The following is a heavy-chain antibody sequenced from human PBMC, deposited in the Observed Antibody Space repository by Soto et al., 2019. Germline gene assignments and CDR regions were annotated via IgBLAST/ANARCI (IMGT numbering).Heavy chain of an antibody. Sequence: GGSLRLSCAASGFTFSSYAMSWVRQAPGKGLEWVSAISGSGGSTYYADSVKGRFTISRDNSKNTLYLQVNSLRAEDTAVYYCAKDYDSSGYPCLDYWGQGTLVTVSS. CDR1: GFTFSSYA. V-gene: IGHV3-23*01. D-gene: IGHD3-22*01. J-gene: IGHJ4*02. CDR2: ISGSGGST. CDR3: AKDYDSSGYPCLDY.